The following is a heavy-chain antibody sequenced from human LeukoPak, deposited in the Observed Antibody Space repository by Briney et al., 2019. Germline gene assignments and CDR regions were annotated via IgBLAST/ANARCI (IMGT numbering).Heavy chain of an antibody. Sequence: ASVKVSCKASGGTFSSYAISWVRQAPGQGLEWMGGIIPIFGTANYAQKFQGRVTITADESTSTAYMELSSLRSEDTAVYYCARDSPDIVVVPAAWGGMDVWGKGTTVTVSS. CDR3: ARDSPDIVVVPAAWGGMDV. CDR2: IIPIFGTA. J-gene: IGHJ6*04. CDR1: GGTFSSYA. D-gene: IGHD2-2*01. V-gene: IGHV1-69*13.